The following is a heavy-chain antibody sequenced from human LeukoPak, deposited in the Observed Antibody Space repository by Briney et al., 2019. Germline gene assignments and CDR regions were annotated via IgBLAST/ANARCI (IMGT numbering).Heavy chain of an antibody. CDR2: VYYSGST. CDR1: GGSISSGGYS. CDR3: ARGSSSWLDYYMDV. Sequence: PSQTLSLTCAVSGGSISSGGYSWTWIRQPPGEGLECVGHVYYSGSTYYNPSLKSRVTISLDTSKNQFSLKLSSVTAADTAVYYCARGSSSWLDYYMDVWGKGTTVTVSS. J-gene: IGHJ6*03. D-gene: IGHD6-13*01. V-gene: IGHV4-30-4*07.